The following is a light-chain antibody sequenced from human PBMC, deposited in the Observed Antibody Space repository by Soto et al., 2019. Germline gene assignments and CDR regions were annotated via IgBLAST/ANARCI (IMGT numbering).Light chain of an antibody. V-gene: IGLV1-40*01. CDR2: VNS. Sequence: QSVLSQPPSVSGAPGRRNSIPCTRRSTNIGARYGVHCDQQRPRTGHKLLIVVNSIRPSGVAGRFAACTSGTSASLTITELQAEDEADYSSQSYDSALSARYVFGTGTKVT. CDR3: QSYDSALSARYV. CDR1: STNIGARYG. J-gene: IGLJ1*01.